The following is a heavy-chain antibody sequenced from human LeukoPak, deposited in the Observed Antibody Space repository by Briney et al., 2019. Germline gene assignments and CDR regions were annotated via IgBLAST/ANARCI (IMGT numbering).Heavy chain of an antibody. J-gene: IGHJ6*02. CDR3: ARALAGPAAMLVNSYYGMDV. V-gene: IGHV3-53*01. Sequence: PGGSLRLSCAASGFTVSSNYMGWVRQAPGKGLEWVSVIYSGGSTYYADSVKGRFTISRDNSKNTLYLQMNSLRAEDTAVYYCARALAGPAAMLVNSYYGMDVWGQGTTVTVSS. D-gene: IGHD2-2*01. CDR2: IYSGGST. CDR1: GFTVSSNY.